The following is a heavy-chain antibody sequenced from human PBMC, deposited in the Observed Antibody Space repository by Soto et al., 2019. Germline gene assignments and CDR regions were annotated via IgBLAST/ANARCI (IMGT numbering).Heavy chain of an antibody. V-gene: IGHV3-72*01. CDR3: STTGITTPLYED. Sequence: EVQLVESGGGLVQPGGSLRLSCAGSGFTFSGHYMDWVRQAPGKGLEWLGRIRNKPNGHTTEYAASVKGRFTISTDESKNSVHLPMMSLQRDDTAVDYCSTTGITTPLYEDWGHGALVTVSS. CDR1: GFTFSGHY. J-gene: IGHJ4*01. D-gene: IGHD3-22*01. CDR2: IRNKPNGHTT.